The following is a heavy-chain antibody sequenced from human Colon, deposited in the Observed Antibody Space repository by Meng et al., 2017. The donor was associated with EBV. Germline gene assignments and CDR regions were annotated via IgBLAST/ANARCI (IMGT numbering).Heavy chain of an antibody. CDR3: ARDYYASGFVFDL. Sequence: QMKVQESGAGLVNACGSRIFVCTGAGYSIHRSNWWNCVRQTPGKGLECIEEISHSGTTNYNPSLKSRVTISIDKSKNQFSLKLTSVTAADTAVYYCARDYYASGFVFDLWGQGTLVTVSS. CDR2: ISHSGTT. D-gene: IGHD3-10*01. V-gene: IGHV4-4*02. CDR1: GYSIHRSNW. J-gene: IGHJ5*02.